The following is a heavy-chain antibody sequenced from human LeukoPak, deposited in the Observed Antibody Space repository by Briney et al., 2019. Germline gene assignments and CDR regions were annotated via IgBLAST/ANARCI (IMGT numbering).Heavy chain of an antibody. CDR2: ISSSSSYI. Sequence: GGSPRPSCAASGFTFSTYSMNWVRQAPGKGLEWVSSISSSSSYIYYADSVKGRFTISRDNAKNSLYLQMNSLRAEDTAVYYCAKWDSSGFWSGYTYYFDYWGQGTLVTVSS. CDR3: AKWDSSGFWSGYTYYFDY. CDR1: GFTFSTYS. D-gene: IGHD3-3*01. J-gene: IGHJ4*02. V-gene: IGHV3-21*01.